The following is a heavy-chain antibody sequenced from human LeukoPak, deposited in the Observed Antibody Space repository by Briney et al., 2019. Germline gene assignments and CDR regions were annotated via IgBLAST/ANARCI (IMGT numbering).Heavy chain of an antibody. CDR1: GFTFSSSP. J-gene: IGHJ4*02. CDR2: IGGSGGNI. D-gene: IGHD2-8*01. Sequence: GGSLRLSCAASGFTFSSSPMSWVRQAPGKGLEWVSVIGGSGGNINYADSVKGRFTISRDNSKNTLYLQMNGLRAEDTAVYYCAQWHTVDYWGQGTLVTVSS. V-gene: IGHV3-23*01. CDR3: AQWHTVDY.